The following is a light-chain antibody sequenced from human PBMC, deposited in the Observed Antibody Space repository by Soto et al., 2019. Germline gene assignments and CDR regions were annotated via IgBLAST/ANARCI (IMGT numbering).Light chain of an antibody. Sequence: QSVLTQPASVAGSPGQSITISCTGTSSDIGYYDYVSWYQHHSGKAPKLIIYEVNNRPSGVSNRFSGSKSVNTASLTISGLKAEDEADYYCSANSSSSAYDGFANGTKVTVL. V-gene: IGLV2-14*01. CDR1: SSDIGYYDY. CDR3: SANSSSSAYDG. J-gene: IGLJ1*01. CDR2: EVN.